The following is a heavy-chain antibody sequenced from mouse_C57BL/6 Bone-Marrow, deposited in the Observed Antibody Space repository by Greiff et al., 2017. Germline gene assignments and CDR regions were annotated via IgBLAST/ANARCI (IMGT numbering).Heavy chain of an antibody. CDR2: IYPRSGNT. V-gene: IGHV1-81*01. J-gene: IGHJ4*01. CDR1: GYTFTSYG. CDR3: ARDYGSSLLYYYALDY. Sequence: QVQLQQSGAELARPGASVKLSCKASGYTFTSYGISWVKQRTGQGLEWIGEIYPRSGNTYYNEKFKGKATLTADKYSTTAYMELRSLTSEDSAVYFCARDYGSSLLYYYALDYWGQGTSVTVSS. D-gene: IGHD1-1*01.